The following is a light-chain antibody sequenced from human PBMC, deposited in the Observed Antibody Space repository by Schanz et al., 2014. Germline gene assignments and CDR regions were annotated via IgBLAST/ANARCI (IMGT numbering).Light chain of an antibody. CDR3: SSYTSSTFWV. CDR2: DVN. CDR1: SSDVGGYEY. V-gene: IGLV2-14*01. Sequence: QSALTQPRSVSGSPGQSVAISCTGTSSDVGGYEYVSWYQQHPGKAPKLMIYDVNSRPSGVSNRFSGSRSGNTASLTISGLQAEDEADYYCSSYTSSTFWVFGGGTKLTVL. J-gene: IGLJ3*02.